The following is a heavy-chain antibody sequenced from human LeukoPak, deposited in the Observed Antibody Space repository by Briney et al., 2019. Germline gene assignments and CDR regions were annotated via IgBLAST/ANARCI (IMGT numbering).Heavy chain of an antibody. CDR3: ARDVGAHGNGWYSVAFDI. J-gene: IGHJ3*02. Sequence: SETLSLTCTVSGGSINGYYWSWIRQPAGKGLEWIGRIYTSGNSNFNPSLNSRVTMSVDTYQTRFPLELSSVPAADTAVYYCARDVGAHGNGWYSVAFDIWGPGTSVTVSS. D-gene: IGHD6-19*01. CDR1: GGSINGYY. V-gene: IGHV4-4*07. CDR2: IYTSGNS.